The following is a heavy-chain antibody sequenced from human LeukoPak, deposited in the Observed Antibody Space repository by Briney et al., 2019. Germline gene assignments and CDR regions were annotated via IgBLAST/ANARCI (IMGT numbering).Heavy chain of an antibody. D-gene: IGHD4-23*01. J-gene: IGHJ4*02. CDR1: GGSFSGYY. CDR3: ARESPGGKGGFDY. V-gene: IGHV4-34*01. Sequence: KSSETLSLTCAVYGGSFSGYYWSWIRQPPGKGLEWIGEINHSGSTNYNPSLKSRVTISVDTSKNQFSLKLSSVTAADTAVYYCARESPGGKGGFDYWGQGTLVTVSS. CDR2: INHSGST.